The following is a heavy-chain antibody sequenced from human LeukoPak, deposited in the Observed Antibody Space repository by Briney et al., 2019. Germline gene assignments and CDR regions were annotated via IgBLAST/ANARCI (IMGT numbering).Heavy chain of an antibody. J-gene: IGHJ4*02. Sequence: GGSLTLSCAAPGCTVSSYAMSCVRQAPGKGLEWVSAISGSGGSTYYADSVKGRFTISRDNSKNALYLQMNSLRAGDTAVYYCAKENDYDESSSYYFECWGQGTRVTVSS. CDR3: AKENDYDESSSYYFEC. D-gene: IGHD3-22*01. CDR2: ISGSGGST. CDR1: GCTVSSYA. V-gene: IGHV3-23*01.